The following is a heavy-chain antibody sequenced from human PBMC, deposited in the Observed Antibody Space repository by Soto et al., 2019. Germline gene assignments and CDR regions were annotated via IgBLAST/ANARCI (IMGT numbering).Heavy chain of an antibody. CDR1: GGSISSYY. J-gene: IGHJ5*02. CDR3: ARLLVLWFGELLSSPWFDP. D-gene: IGHD3-10*01. V-gene: IGHV4-39*01. Sequence: PSETLSLTCTVSGGSISSYYWGWIRQPPGKGLEWIGSIYYSGSTYYNPSLKSRVTISVDTSKNQFSLKLSSVTAADTAVYYCARLLVLWFGELLSSPWFDPWGQGTLVTVS. CDR2: IYYSGST.